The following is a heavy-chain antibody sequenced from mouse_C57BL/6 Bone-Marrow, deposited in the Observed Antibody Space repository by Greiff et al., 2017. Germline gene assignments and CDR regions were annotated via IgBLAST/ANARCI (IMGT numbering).Heavy chain of an antibody. CDR2: IDPEDGET. Sequence: EVQLMESGAELVKPGASVKLSCTASGFNIKDYYIHWVKQRTEQGLEWIGRIDPEDGETKYTPKFQDKATITVGTSSNTAYLQLSSLTSEDTAVYYCTRTLICYDSNYWGQGTTLTVSS. J-gene: IGHJ2*01. V-gene: IGHV14-2*01. CDR3: TRTLICYDSNY. D-gene: IGHD1-1*01. CDR1: GFNIKDYY.